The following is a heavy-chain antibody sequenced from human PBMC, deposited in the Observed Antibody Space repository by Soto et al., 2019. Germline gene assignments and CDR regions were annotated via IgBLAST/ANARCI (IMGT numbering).Heavy chain of an antibody. J-gene: IGHJ5*02. Sequence: ASVQVSCKASGYTFTSYGISWVRQAPGKGLEWMGWISAYNGNTNYAQKLQGRVTMTTDTSTSTAYMELRSLRSDDTAVYYCARDSLGYCSSTSCAEKVWFDPWGQGTLVTVSS. CDR3: ARDSLGYCSSTSCAEKVWFDP. CDR1: GYTFTSYG. V-gene: IGHV1-18*04. D-gene: IGHD2-2*01. CDR2: ISAYNGNT.